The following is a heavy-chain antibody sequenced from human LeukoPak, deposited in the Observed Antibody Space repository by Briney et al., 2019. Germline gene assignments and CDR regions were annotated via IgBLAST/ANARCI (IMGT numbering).Heavy chain of an antibody. CDR2: ISYDGSNK. CDR1: GFTFSSYA. D-gene: IGHD1-1*01. CDR3: AREWKKGFFNWVLDY. J-gene: IGHJ4*02. V-gene: IGHV3-30-3*01. Sequence: PGGSLRLTCAASGFTFSSYAMHWVRQAPGKGLEWVAVISYDGSNKYYADSVKGRFTISRDNSKNTLYLQMNSLRAEDTAVYYCAREWKKGFFNWVLDYWGQGTLVTVSS.